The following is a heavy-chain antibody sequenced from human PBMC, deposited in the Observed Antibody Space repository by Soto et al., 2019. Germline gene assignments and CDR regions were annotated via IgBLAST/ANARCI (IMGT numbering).Heavy chain of an antibody. J-gene: IGHJ4*02. CDR1: GFTFSSYA. Sequence: PGGSLRLSCAASGFTFSSYAMSWVRQAPGKGLEWVSAISGSGGSTYYADSVKGRFTISRDNSKNTLYLQMNSLRAEDTAVYYCAKDVLIAVAGRGVFDYWGQGTLVTVSS. V-gene: IGHV3-23*01. CDR3: AKDVLIAVAGRGVFDY. D-gene: IGHD6-19*01. CDR2: ISGSGGST.